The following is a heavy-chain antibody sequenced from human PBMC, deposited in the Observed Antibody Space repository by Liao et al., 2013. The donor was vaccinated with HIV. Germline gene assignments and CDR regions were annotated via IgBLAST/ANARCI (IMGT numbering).Heavy chain of an antibody. CDR1: GGSISSGSYY. CDR2: IYTSGST. CDR3: ARGGYDFWSGYIDY. D-gene: IGHD3-3*01. Sequence: QVQLQESGPGLVKPSQTLSLTCTVSGGSISSGSYYWSWIRQPAGKGLEWIGRIYTSGSTNYNPSLKSRVTISVDTSKNQFSLKLSSVTAADTAVYYCARGGYDFWSGYIDYWGQGTLVTVSS. V-gene: IGHV4-61*02. J-gene: IGHJ4*02.